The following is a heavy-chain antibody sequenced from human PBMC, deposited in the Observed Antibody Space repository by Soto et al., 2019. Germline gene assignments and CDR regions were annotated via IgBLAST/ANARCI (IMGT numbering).Heavy chain of an antibody. CDR3: ARGDTALSYWYFDL. CDR1: GYSFTSHW. V-gene: IGHV5-10-1*01. J-gene: IGHJ2*01. Sequence: EVQLVQAGAEVKKPGESLRISCKGSGYSFTSHWISWVRQMPGKGLECMGRIDPSDSYTSYSPSFQGHVTISADKSSSTVYLQWSSRKASETATYYCARGDTALSYWYFDLWGRGTLVTVSS. D-gene: IGHD5-18*01. CDR2: IDPSDSYT.